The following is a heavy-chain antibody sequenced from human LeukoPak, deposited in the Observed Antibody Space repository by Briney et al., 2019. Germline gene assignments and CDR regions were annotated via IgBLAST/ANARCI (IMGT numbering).Heavy chain of an antibody. CDR3: ARVGCSSTSCCNRDYYYGMDV. V-gene: IGHV1-2*06. J-gene: IGHJ6*02. CDR1: GYTFTGYY. CDR2: INPNSGGT. Sequence: ASVKVSCKASGYTFTGYYMHWVRQAPGQGLEWMGRINPNSGGTNYAQKFQGRVTMTRDTSISTAYMELSRLRSDDTAVYYCARVGCSSTSCCNRDYYYGMDVWGQGTTVTVSS. D-gene: IGHD2-2*01.